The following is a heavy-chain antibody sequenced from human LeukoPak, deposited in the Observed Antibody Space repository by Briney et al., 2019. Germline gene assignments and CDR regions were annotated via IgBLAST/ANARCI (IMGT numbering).Heavy chain of an antibody. CDR2: IYYSGST. D-gene: IGHD4-11*01. CDR1: GGSISSGGYD. Sequence: SETLSLTCTVSGGSISSGGYDWSWIRQHPGKGLEWIGYIYYSGSTYYNPSLKSRVTISVDTSKNQFSLKLSSVTAADTAVYYCARVNSNSDYWGQGTLVTVSS. V-gene: IGHV4-31*03. J-gene: IGHJ4*02. CDR3: ARVNSNSDY.